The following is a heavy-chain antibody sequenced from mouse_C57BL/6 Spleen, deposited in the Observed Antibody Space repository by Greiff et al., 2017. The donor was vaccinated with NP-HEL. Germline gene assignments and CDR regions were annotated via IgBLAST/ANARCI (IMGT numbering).Heavy chain of an antibody. Sequence: EVQLVESGGGLVKPGGSLKLSCAASGFTFSSYTMSWVRQTPEKRLEWVATISGGGGNTYYPDSVKGRFTISRDNAKNTLYLQRSSLRSEDTAWYYCVGQTGYYGSAMDYWGQGTSVTVSS. CDR2: ISGGGGNT. V-gene: IGHV5-9*01. CDR1: GFTFSSYT. J-gene: IGHJ4*01. D-gene: IGHD1-1*01. CDR3: VGQTGYYGSAMDY.